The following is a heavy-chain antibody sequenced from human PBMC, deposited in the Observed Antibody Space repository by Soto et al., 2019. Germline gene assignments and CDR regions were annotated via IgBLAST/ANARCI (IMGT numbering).Heavy chain of an antibody. Sequence: PGGSLRLSCAASGFTFSSYAMHWVRQAPGKGLEWVAVISYDGSNKYYADSVKGRFTISRDNSKNTLYLQMNSLRAEDTAVYYCARERVRYDFWSGYGMDVWGQGTTVTVSS. CDR3: ARERVRYDFWSGYGMDV. CDR2: ISYDGSNK. J-gene: IGHJ6*02. V-gene: IGHV3-30-3*01. D-gene: IGHD3-3*01. CDR1: GFTFSSYA.